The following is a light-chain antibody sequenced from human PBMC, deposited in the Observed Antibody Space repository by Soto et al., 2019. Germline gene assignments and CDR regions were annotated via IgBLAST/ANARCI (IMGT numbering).Light chain of an antibody. Sequence: QSALTQPASVSGSPGQSITISCTGTSSDVGSYNYASWYQQHPGKAPKLIIYEVYKRPSGVPDRFSGSKSGNTAALTVSGLQAEDEADYYCSSYVGTNSYVFGTGTKVTVL. CDR1: SSDVGSYNY. J-gene: IGLJ1*01. CDR2: EVY. CDR3: SSYVGTNSYV. V-gene: IGLV2-8*01.